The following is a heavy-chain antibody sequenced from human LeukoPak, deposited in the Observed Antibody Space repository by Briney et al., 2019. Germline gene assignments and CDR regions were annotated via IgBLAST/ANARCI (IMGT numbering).Heavy chain of an antibody. CDR3: ARRVLRYFDWSPHYYYYMGV. CDR1: GGSFSGYY. V-gene: IGHV4-34*01. Sequence: SETLSLTCAVDGGSFSGYYWSWIRQPPGKGLEWIGEINHSGSTNYNPSLKSRVTISVDTSKNQFSLKLSSVTAADTAVYYCARRVLRYFDWSPHYYYYMGVWGKGTTVTVSS. J-gene: IGHJ6*03. D-gene: IGHD3-9*01. CDR2: INHSGST.